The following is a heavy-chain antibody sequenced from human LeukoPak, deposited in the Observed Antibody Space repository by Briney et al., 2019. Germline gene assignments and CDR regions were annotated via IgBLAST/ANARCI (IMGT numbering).Heavy chain of an antibody. V-gene: IGHV4-59*08. CDR3: ARHYYDSSGYYYEDY. CDR2: IYYSGST. Sequence: SETLSLTCTVSGGSISSYYWSWIRQPPGKGLEWIGYIYYSGSTNYNPSLKSRVAISVDTSKNQFSLKLSSVTAADTAVYHCARHYYDSSGYYYEDYWGQGTLVTVSS. CDR1: GGSISSYY. J-gene: IGHJ4*02. D-gene: IGHD3-22*01.